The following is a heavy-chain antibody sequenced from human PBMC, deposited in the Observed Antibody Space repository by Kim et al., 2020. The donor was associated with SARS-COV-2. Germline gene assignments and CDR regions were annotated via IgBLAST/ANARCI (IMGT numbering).Heavy chain of an antibody. V-gene: IGHV6-1*01. CDR2: TYYRSKWYN. Sequence: SQTLSLTCAISGDSVSSNSAAWNWIRQSPSRGLEWLGRTYYRSKWYNDYAVSVKSRITINPDTSKNQFSLQLNSVTPEDTAVYYCAREYCSGGSCYLSAFDIWGQGTMVTVSS. CDR1: GDSVSSNSAA. J-gene: IGHJ3*02. CDR3: AREYCSGGSCYLSAFDI. D-gene: IGHD2-15*01.